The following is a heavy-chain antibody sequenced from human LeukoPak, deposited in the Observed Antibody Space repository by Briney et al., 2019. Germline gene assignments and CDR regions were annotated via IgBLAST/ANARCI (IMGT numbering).Heavy chain of an antibody. V-gene: IGHV3-13*01. CDR3: VREARGYHYTYFDY. CDR1: GFTLGSHD. J-gene: IGHJ4*02. CDR2: IASGFQT. Sequence: QSGGSLRLSCTASGFTLGSHDMHWVRQTTGEGLEWVAAIASGFQTFYAGSVKGRFTVSREDAKNSSYLQMNSLRAGDTAVYYCVREARGYHYTYFDYWGQGTLVTVSS. D-gene: IGHD5-18*01.